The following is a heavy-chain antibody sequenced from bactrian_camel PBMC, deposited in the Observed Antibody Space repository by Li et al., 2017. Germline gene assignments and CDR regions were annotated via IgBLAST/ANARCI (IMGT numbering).Heavy chain of an antibody. CDR1: GVTTSRYC. CDR2: ISPGDTT. J-gene: IGHJ6*01. V-gene: IGHV3S55*01. CDR3: AARPGSCYGLVEGYFGF. Sequence: HVQLVESGGGSVQAGGSLRLSCAASGVTTSRYCMGWFRQAPGKEREGVTSISPGDTTTYADSVKGRFTISRDNNKNTLYLHMNSLKPEDTAMYICAARPGSCYGLVEGYFGFWGRGPRSPSP. D-gene: IGHD3*01.